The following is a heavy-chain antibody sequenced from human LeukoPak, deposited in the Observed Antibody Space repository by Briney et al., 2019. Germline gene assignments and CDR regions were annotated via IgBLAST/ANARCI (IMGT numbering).Heavy chain of an antibody. Sequence: GGSLRLSCAASGFTFSSYSINWVRQAPGKGLEWVSYIISTGSYISYADSVKGRFTISRDNAKNSLYLQMNSLRGEDTAVYYCARGVGGYCSGGSCYGGWLDYWGQGTLVTVSS. D-gene: IGHD2-15*01. V-gene: IGHV3-21*01. CDR2: IISTGSYI. CDR3: ARGVGGYCSGGSCYGGWLDY. J-gene: IGHJ4*02. CDR1: GFTFSSYS.